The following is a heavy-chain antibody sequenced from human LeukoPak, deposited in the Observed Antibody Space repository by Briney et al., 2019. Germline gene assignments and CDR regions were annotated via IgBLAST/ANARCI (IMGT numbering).Heavy chain of an antibody. CDR3: CGYNYDTQAFDI. V-gene: IGHV4-30-4*08. D-gene: IGHD3-16*01. CDR2: IYYSGST. CDR1: GGSISSGDYY. J-gene: IGHJ3*02. Sequence: SETLSLTCTVSGGSISSGDYYWSWIRQPPGKGLEWIGYIYYSGSTYYNPSLKSRVTISVDTSKNQFSLRLTSVIAADTAVYYCCGYNYDTQAFDIWGRGTLVTVSS.